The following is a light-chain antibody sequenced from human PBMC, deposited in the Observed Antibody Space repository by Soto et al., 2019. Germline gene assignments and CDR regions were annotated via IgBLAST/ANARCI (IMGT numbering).Light chain of an antibody. J-gene: IGLJ1*01. CDR2: EVN. CDR1: GSDVGAYNY. Sequence: QSVLTQPPSASGSPGQSVTISCTGTGSDVGAYNYVSWYRQYPGKAPKLVIFEVNKRPSGVPDRISGSKSGITASLTVSGLQAEDEADYYCCLYIGATTYVFGTGTKVTVL. V-gene: IGLV2-8*01. CDR3: CLYIGATTYV.